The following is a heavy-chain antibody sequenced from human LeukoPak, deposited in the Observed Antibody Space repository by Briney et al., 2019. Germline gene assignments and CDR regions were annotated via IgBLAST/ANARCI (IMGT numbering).Heavy chain of an antibody. Sequence: SETLSLTCAVYGGSFSGYYWSWIRQPPGKGLEWIGEINHSGSTNYNPSLKSRVTISVDTSKNQFSLKLSSVTAADTAVYYCARCPVEDYYDSSGYYSFDYWGQGTLVTVSS. CDR1: GGSFSGYY. V-gene: IGHV4-34*01. CDR3: ARCPVEDYYDSSGYYSFDY. D-gene: IGHD3-22*01. CDR2: INHSGST. J-gene: IGHJ4*02.